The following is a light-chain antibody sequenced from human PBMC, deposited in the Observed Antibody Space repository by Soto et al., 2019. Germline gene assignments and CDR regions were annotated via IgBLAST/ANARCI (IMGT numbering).Light chain of an antibody. CDR2: DAS. V-gene: IGKV3-11*01. CDR1: QSVGSY. Sequence: ENVLTQSPATLSLSPGERATLSCRASQSVGSYLVWYQQKPGQAPRLLIYDASNSATGIPARFSGSGSGTDFTLTISSLEPEDFAIYYCQQRTNWYTFGQGTKLEIK. J-gene: IGKJ2*01. CDR3: QQRTNWYT.